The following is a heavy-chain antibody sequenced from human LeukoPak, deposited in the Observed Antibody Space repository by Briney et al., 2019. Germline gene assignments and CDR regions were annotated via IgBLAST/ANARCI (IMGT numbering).Heavy chain of an antibody. Sequence: GGSLRLSCAASGFTFSSYGMHWVRQAPGKGLEWVAAMSSDGTNKYYADSVKGRFTISRDNSKNTLYLQMNSLRAEDTAVYYCAKDLYYYDSSGYHYPLFQHWGQGTLVTVSS. CDR1: GFTFSSYG. V-gene: IGHV3-30*18. J-gene: IGHJ1*01. D-gene: IGHD3-22*01. CDR3: AKDLYYYDSSGYHYPLFQH. CDR2: MSSDGTNK.